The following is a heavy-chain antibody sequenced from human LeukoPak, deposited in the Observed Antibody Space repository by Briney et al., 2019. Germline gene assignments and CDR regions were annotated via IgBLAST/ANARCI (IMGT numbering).Heavy chain of an antibody. Sequence: SETLSLTCAVYGGSFSGYYWSWIRQPPGKGLEWIGEINHSGSTNYNPSLKSRVTTSVDTSKNQFSLKLSSVTAADTAVYYCARDRRKAAGTPLDYWGQGTLVTVSS. CDR1: GGSFSGYY. V-gene: IGHV4-34*01. CDR3: ARDRRKAAGTPLDY. CDR2: INHSGST. J-gene: IGHJ4*02. D-gene: IGHD6-13*01.